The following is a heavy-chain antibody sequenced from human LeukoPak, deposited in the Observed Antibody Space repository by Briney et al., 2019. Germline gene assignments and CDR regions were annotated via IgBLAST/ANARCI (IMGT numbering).Heavy chain of an antibody. Sequence: SETLSLTCTVSGGSISSYYWSWIRQPPGKGLEWIGYIYYSGSTNYNPSLKSRVTISVDASKNQFSLRLSSVTAADTAVYYCARGPPDYYDNSGYYYGHDAFDIWGQGTMVTVSS. CDR3: ARGPPDYYDNSGYYYGHDAFDI. J-gene: IGHJ3*02. CDR1: GGSISSYY. D-gene: IGHD3-22*01. CDR2: IYYSGST. V-gene: IGHV4-59*01.